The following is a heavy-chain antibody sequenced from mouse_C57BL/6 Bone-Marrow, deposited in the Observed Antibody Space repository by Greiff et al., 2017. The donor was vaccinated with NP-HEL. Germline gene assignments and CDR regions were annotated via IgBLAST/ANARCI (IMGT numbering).Heavy chain of an antibody. D-gene: IGHD2-4*01. CDR3: TICDYDVDFDD. CDR1: GFNIKDDY. J-gene: IGHJ2*01. Sequence: VQLQQSGAELVRPGASVKLSCTASGFNIKDDYMHWVKQRPEQGLEWIGWIDPENGDTEYASKFQGKATITADTSSNTAYLQLSSLTSEDTSVYYCTICDYDVDFDDWGQGTTLTASS. CDR2: IDPENGDT. V-gene: IGHV14-4*01.